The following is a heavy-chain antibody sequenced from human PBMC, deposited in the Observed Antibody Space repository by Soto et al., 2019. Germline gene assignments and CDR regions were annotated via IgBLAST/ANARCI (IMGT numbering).Heavy chain of an antibody. D-gene: IGHD6-13*01. CDR2: IYWDDDK. CDR3: VHRRKGDSISSFDC. Sequence: QITLKESGPSLVKPTQTLTLTCTISGFSLSTNGVGVGWIRQPPGKALEWLALIYWDDDKRYSPSLKSRLTITKDTSKDQVVLTMTNMDPVDTATYYCVHRRKGDSISSFDCWGQGTLVTVSS. J-gene: IGHJ4*02. CDR1: GFSLSTNGVG. V-gene: IGHV2-5*02.